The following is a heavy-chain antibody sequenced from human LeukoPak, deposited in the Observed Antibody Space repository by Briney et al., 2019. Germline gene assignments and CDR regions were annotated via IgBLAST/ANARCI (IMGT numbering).Heavy chain of an antibody. D-gene: IGHD3-22*01. CDR3: ARGPPPNYYYDSSGYSNWFDP. J-gene: IGHJ5*02. V-gene: IGHV1-18*01. CDR2: ISAYNGNT. CDR1: GYTFTSYG. Sequence: GASVKVSCKASGYTFTSYGISWVRQAPGQGLEWMGWISAYNGNTNYAQKLQGRVTMTTDTSTSTAYMELRSLRSDDTAVYYCARGPPPNYYYDSSGYSNWFDPWGQGTLVTVSS.